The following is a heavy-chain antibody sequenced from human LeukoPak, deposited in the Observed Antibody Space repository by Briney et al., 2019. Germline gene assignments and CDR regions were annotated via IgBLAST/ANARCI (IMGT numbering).Heavy chain of an antibody. CDR1: GGTFSSYA. D-gene: IGHD3-16*01. Sequence: GSSVKVSCKASGGTFSSYAISWVRQAPGQGLEWMGTIIPILGIANYAQKFQGRVTITADKSTSTAYMELSSLRSEDTAVYYCARFGVRGGPLLDYWGQGTLVTVSS. CDR2: IIPILGIA. V-gene: IGHV1-69*04. J-gene: IGHJ4*02. CDR3: ARFGVRGGPLLDY.